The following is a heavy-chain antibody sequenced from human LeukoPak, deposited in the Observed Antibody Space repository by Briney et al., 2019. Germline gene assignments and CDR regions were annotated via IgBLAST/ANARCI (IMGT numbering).Heavy chain of an antibody. CDR1: GFTFSSYG. Sequence: PGGSLRLSCAASGFTFSSYGMHCVRQAPGKGLEGVAVISYDGSNKYYADSVKGRFTISRDNAKNSLYLQMSSLRAEDTAGYYCATYSGAHHKTFDDWGQGTLVTVAS. V-gene: IGHV3-30*12. CDR3: ATYSGAHHKTFDD. J-gene: IGHJ4*02. CDR2: ISYDGSNK. D-gene: IGHD1-26*01.